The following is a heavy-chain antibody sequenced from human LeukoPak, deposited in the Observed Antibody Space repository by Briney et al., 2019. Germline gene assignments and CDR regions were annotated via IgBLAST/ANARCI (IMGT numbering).Heavy chain of an antibody. CDR2: ISWNSGSI. D-gene: IGHD6-19*01. Sequence: PGGSLRLSCAASGFNFDDYAMHWVRQAPGKGLERVSGISWNSGSIGYADSVKGRFTISRDNAKNSLYLQMNSLRAEDTALYYCAKDMTSGGWYYYFDYWGQGTLVTVSS. CDR1: GFNFDDYA. V-gene: IGHV3-9*01. CDR3: AKDMTSGGWYYYFDY. J-gene: IGHJ4*02.